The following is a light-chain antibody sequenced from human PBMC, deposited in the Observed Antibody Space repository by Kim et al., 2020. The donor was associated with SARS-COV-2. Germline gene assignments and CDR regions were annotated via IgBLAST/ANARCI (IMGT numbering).Light chain of an antibody. V-gene: IGLV2-14*01. CDR1: SSDVGGYDS. J-gene: IGLJ1*01. Sequence: QSVLTQPASVSGSPGQAITISCTGTSSDVGGYDSVSWYQQHPGKVPKLIIYDVNKRPSGVSNRFSGSKSGNTASLTISGLQAEDEAEYYCTSYTSSISFYVFGTGTKVTVL. CDR3: TSYTSSISFYV. CDR2: DVN.